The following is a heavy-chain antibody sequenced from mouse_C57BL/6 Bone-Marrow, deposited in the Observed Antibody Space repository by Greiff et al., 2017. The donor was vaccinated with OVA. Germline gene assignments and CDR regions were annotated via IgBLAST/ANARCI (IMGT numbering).Heavy chain of an antibody. D-gene: IGHD1-1*01. CDR1: GYTFTSYW. CDR2: INPSSGYT. Sequence: VQLQQSGAELAKPGASVKLSCKASGYTFTSYWMHWVKQRPGQGLEWIGYINPSSGYTKYNQKFKDKATLTADKSSSTAYMQLSSLTYEDSAVYYCAREYYGSSYVAWFAYWGQGTLVTVSA. V-gene: IGHV1-7*01. CDR3: AREYYGSSYVAWFAY. J-gene: IGHJ3*01.